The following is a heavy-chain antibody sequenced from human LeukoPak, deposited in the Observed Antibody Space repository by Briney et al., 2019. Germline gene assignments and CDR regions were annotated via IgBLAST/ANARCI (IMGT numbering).Heavy chain of an antibody. J-gene: IGHJ4*02. V-gene: IGHV4-39*07. CDR2: IYYSGST. D-gene: IGHD4-17*01. CDR1: GDSISSSDYY. Sequence: KPSETLSLTCTVSGDSISSSDYYWGWLRQPPGKGLEWIGSIYYSGSTYYNPSLKSRVTISVDTSKNQFSLKLSSVTAADTAVYYCARVNTYNYGDHTNFDYWGQGTLVTVSS. CDR3: ARVNTYNYGDHTNFDY.